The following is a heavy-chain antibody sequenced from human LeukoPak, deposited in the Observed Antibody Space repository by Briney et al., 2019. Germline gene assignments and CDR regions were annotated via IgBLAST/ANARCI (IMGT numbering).Heavy chain of an antibody. V-gene: IGHV4-34*01. D-gene: IGHD5-12*01. CDR3: ARGYSGYDWGQFDY. CDR1: GGSFSGYY. Sequence: PSETLSLTCAVYGGSFSGYYWSWIRQPPGKGLEWIGEINHSGSTNYNPSLKSRVTISVDTSKNQFSLKLSSVTAADTAVYYCARGYSGYDWGQFDYWGQGTLVTVSS. CDR2: INHSGST. J-gene: IGHJ4*02.